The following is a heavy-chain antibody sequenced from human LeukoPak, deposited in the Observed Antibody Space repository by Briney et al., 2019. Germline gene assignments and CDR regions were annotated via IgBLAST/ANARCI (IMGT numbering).Heavy chain of an antibody. V-gene: IGHV3-23*01. J-gene: IGHJ5*02. CDR2: ISGSGGST. CDR1: GFTVSSNY. D-gene: IGHD2-2*01. CDR3: ARVAYGSSWFDP. Sequence: PGGSLRLSCAASGFTVSSNYMSWVRQAPGKGLEWVSAISGSGGSTYYADSVKGRFTISRDNSKNTLYLQMNSLRAEDTAVYYCARVAYGSSWFDPWGQGTLVIVSS.